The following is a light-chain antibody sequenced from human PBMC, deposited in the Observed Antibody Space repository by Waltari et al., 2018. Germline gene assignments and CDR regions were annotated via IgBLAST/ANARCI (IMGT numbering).Light chain of an antibody. J-gene: IGLJ2*01. Sequence: VLTQSPPASASLGASVSLTCTLSSGHSEYALAWHQQQPQKGPRFLTKVKSDGSYTKGDGIPDRFSGSSSGAERYLTISSLQSEDEADYYCQTWGPGIRVFGGGTKLTVL. CDR3: QTWGPGIRV. V-gene: IGLV4-69*01. CDR1: SGHSEYA. CDR2: VKSDGSY.